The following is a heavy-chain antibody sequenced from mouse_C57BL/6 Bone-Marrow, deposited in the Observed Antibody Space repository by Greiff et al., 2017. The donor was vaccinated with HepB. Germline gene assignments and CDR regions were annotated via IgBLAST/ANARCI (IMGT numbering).Heavy chain of an antibody. CDR2: IDPNSGGT. J-gene: IGHJ1*03. CDR1: GYTFTSYW. Sequence: QVQLQQPGAELVKPGASVKLSCKASGYTFTSYWMHWVKQRPGRGLGWIGRIDPNSGGTKYNEKFKSKATLTIDKPSSTAYMQLSSLTSEDSAVYYCARGTNWDWYFDVWGTGTTVTVSS. D-gene: IGHD4-1*01. V-gene: IGHV1-72*01. CDR3: ARGTNWDWYFDV.